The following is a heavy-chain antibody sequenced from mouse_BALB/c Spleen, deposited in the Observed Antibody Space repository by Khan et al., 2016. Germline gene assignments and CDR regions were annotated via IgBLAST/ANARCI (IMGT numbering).Heavy chain of an antibody. V-gene: IGHV1-15*01. D-gene: IGHD1-2*01. CDR3: TTTADY. CDR2: IDPETGGT. Sequence: QVQLQQSGAELVRPGASVTLSCKASGYTFTDYEMLWVKQTPVHGLEWIGAIDPETGGTAYNQKFKGKATLTADQSSSTAYMELRSLTSEDSAVYYCTTTADYWGQGTTLTVSS. CDR1: GYTFTDYE. J-gene: IGHJ2*01.